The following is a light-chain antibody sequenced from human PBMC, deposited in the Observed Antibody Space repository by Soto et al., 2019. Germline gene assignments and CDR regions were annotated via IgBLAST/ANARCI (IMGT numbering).Light chain of an antibody. J-gene: IGLJ3*02. CDR1: SSNIGSNL. Sequence: QSVLTQPPSVSAAPGQKVTISCSGSSSNIGSNLVSWYQQLPGTAPKLLIYDNNKRPSGIPDRFSGSKSGTSASLGITGLQTGDEADYSCATWDSSLSAWLFGGGTKLTGL. V-gene: IGLV1-51*01. CDR3: ATWDSSLSAWL. CDR2: DNN.